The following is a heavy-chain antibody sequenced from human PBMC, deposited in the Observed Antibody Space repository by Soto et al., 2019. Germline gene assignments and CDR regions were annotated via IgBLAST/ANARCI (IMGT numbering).Heavy chain of an antibody. V-gene: IGHV3-21*01. CDR1: GFTFSSYW. D-gene: IGHD2-21*01. CDR2: ISSTSNHI. CDR3: AGAIDYYLDY. J-gene: IGHJ4*01. Sequence: GGSLRLSCAASGFTFSSYWMSWVRQAPGKGLEWVSSISSTSNHIYYADSVRGRFTISRDNAKNSLYLQMNSLRAEDTAVYYCAGAIDYYLDYWGHGTLVTVSS.